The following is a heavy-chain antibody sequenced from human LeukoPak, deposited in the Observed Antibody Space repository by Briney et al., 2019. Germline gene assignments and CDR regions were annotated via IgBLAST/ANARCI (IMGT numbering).Heavy chain of an antibody. CDR2: ISWNSGSI. D-gene: IGHD3-9*01. CDR1: GFTFSSYW. CDR3: AKDISSRRTYDILTGYSGFDY. Sequence: PGGSLRLSCAASGFTFSSYWMHWVRQAPGKGLEWVSGISWNSGSIGYADSVKGRFTISRDNAKNSLYLQMNSLRAEDTALYYCAKDISSRRTYDILTGYSGFDYWGQGTLVTVSS. V-gene: IGHV3-9*01. J-gene: IGHJ4*02.